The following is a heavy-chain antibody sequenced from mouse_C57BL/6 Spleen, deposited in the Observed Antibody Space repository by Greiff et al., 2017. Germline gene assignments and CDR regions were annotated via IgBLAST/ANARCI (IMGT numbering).Heavy chain of an antibody. V-gene: IGHV1-81*01. Sequence: QVQLQQSGAELARPGASVKLSCTASGYTFTSYGISWVKQRTGQGLEWIGEIYPRSGNTYYNEKFKGKATLTADKSSSTAYMELRSLTSEDSAVYFCAVYDYDDGAWFAYWGQGTLVTVSA. CDR2: IYPRSGNT. D-gene: IGHD2-4*01. J-gene: IGHJ3*01. CDR3: AVYDYDDGAWFAY. CDR1: GYTFTSYG.